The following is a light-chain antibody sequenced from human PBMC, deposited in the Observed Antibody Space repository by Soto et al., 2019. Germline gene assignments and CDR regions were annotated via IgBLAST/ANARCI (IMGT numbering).Light chain of an antibody. CDR2: LEGRGNY. V-gene: IGLV4-60*02. Sequence: QPVLTQSSSASASLGSSVKLTCTLSSGHSSYIIAWHQQQPGKAPRYLMKLEGRGNYNKGSGVPDRFSGSSSGADRYLTISNLQFEDEADYYCETWDSNTHVFGTGTKVTVL. CDR1: SGHSSYI. CDR3: ETWDSNTHV. J-gene: IGLJ1*01.